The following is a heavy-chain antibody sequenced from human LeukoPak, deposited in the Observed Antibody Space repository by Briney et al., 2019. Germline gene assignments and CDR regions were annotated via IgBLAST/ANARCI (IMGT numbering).Heavy chain of an antibody. CDR1: GYTFTSYK. Sequence: ASVKVSCKASGYTFTSYKINWVRQATGQGLEWMGIINPSGGSTSYAQKFQGRVTLTRDTSTSTVYMELSSLRSEDTAVYYCARDVGSGWYYFDYWGQGTLVTVSS. D-gene: IGHD6-19*01. CDR3: ARDVGSGWYYFDY. J-gene: IGHJ4*02. CDR2: INPSGGST. V-gene: IGHV1-46*01.